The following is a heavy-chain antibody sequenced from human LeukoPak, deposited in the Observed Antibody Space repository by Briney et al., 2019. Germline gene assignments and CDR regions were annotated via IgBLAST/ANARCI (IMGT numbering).Heavy chain of an antibody. D-gene: IGHD6-13*01. J-gene: IGHJ5*02. CDR1: GYTFTIYG. V-gene: IGHV1-18*01. CDR2: ISAYNGNT. Sequence: ASVKVSCXASGYTFTIYGISWVRQAHGQGLEWMGWISAYNGNTNYAQKLQGRVTMTTDTSTSTAYMELRSLRSDDTAVYYCARCWYPEGWFDPWGQGTLVTVSS. CDR3: ARCWYPEGWFDP.